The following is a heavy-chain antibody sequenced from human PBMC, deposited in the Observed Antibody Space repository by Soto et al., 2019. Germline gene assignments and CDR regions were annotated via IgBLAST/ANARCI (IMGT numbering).Heavy chain of an antibody. D-gene: IGHD6-19*01. CDR1: GGSISSSNW. CDR3: ASRVAGILSFDY. CDR2: IYHSGST. V-gene: IGHV4-4*02. Sequence: QVQLQESGPGLVKPSGTLSLTCAVSGGSISSSNWWSWVRQPPGKGLEWIGEIYHSGSTNYNPSLTSRAXXXVXXSKNQFFLKLSFVTAADTAVYSCASRVAGILSFDYWGQGTLVTVSS. J-gene: IGHJ4*02.